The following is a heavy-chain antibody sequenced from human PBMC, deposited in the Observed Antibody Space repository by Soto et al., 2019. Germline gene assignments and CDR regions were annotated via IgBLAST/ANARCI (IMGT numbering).Heavy chain of an antibody. D-gene: IGHD3-3*01. Sequence: QVQLQESGPGLVKPSGTLSLTCTVSGGSISNNNWWSWVRQTPEKGLEWIGQIYHSGNTNYNPSLKSRVSMSVYKSKYQFSLKMNSAPAADTAVYYCARFLPGFVGENEAFDFWGHGTLVTVSS. CDR1: GGSISNNNW. J-gene: IGHJ4*01. V-gene: IGHV4-4*02. CDR2: IYHSGNT. CDR3: ARFLPGFVGENEAFDF.